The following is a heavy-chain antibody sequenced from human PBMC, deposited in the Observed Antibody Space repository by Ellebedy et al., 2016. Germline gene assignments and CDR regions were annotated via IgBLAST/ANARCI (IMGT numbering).Heavy chain of an antibody. Sequence: GGSLRLXCAASGFSFSDYSMNWVRQAPGKGLEWIAYTSTRSSTIYYADSVKGRFTISRDNGKNSLYLQMDSLRAEDMGVYYCARFGFSDGYRYFAMDVWGQGTTVTVSS. D-gene: IGHD5-18*01. CDR1: GFSFSDYS. J-gene: IGHJ6*02. CDR3: ARFGFSDGYRYFAMDV. CDR2: TSTRSSTI. V-gene: IGHV3-48*01.